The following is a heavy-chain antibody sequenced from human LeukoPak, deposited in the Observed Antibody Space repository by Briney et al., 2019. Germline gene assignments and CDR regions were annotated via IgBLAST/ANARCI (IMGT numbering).Heavy chain of an antibody. Sequence: SETLSLTCAVYGGSFSGYYWSWIRQPPGKGLEWIGEINHSGSTNYNPSLKSRVTISVDTSKNQFSQKLSSVTAADTAVYYCARWRVAYDYWGQGTLVTVSS. CDR1: GGSFSGYY. CDR3: ARWRVAYDY. CDR2: INHSGST. V-gene: IGHV4-34*01. J-gene: IGHJ4*02. D-gene: IGHD2-15*01.